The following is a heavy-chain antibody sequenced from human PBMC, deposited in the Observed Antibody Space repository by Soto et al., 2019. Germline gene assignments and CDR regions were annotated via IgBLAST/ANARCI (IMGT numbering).Heavy chain of an antibody. CDR1: GGSISSYY. CDR3: ARPIGCTNGVCSTFDP. CDR2: IYYSGST. J-gene: IGHJ5*02. Sequence: PSETLSLTCTVSGGSISSYYWSWIRQPPGKGLEWIGYIYYSGSTNYNPSLKSRVTISIDTSKNQFSLTLTSGTAADTAVYYCARPIGCTNGVCSTFDPWGQGTLVTVSS. D-gene: IGHD2-8*01. V-gene: IGHV4-59*08.